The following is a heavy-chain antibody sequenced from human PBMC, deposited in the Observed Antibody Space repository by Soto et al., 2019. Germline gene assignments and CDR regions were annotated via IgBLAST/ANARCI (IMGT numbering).Heavy chain of an antibody. J-gene: IGHJ6*02. Sequence: PGGSLRLSCAASGFTFSSYGMHWFRQAPGKGLEWVAVISYDGSNKYYADSVKGRFTISRDNSKNTLYLQMNSLRAEDTAVYYCAKDRRVAARYYCYYGMDVWGQGTTVTVSS. CDR2: ISYDGSNK. CDR3: AKDRRVAARYYCYYGMDV. D-gene: IGHD6-6*01. CDR1: GFTFSSYG. V-gene: IGHV3-30*18.